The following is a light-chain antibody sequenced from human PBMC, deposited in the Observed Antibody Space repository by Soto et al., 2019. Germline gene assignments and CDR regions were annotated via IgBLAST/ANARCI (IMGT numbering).Light chain of an antibody. V-gene: IGKV3-11*01. CDR1: QSINSD. CDR3: QQRSNWPGT. J-gene: IGKJ1*01. CDR2: GAS. Sequence: EIVMTQSSSTLSVSPGERVILSCRASQSINSDLAWYQQKPGQAPRFLIYGASTRATGIPARFSGSGSGTDFTLTISSLEPEDFAVYYCQQRSNWPGTFGQGTKVDIK.